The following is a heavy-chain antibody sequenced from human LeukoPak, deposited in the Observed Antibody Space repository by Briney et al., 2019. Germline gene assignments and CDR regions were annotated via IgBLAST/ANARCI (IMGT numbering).Heavy chain of an antibody. CDR1: GFSFGSYA. Sequence: PGGSLRLSCVVSGFSFGSYAMGWVRQAPGKGLEWVSGLSSSIGSTYYADSVKGRFTISRDNPKNTLYLQMDSLRAEDTAIYYCAKRSTSGWFSNPYYFDYWGRGTLVTVSS. D-gene: IGHD6-19*01. CDR2: LSSSIGST. CDR3: AKRSTSGWFSNPYYFDY. V-gene: IGHV3-23*01. J-gene: IGHJ4*02.